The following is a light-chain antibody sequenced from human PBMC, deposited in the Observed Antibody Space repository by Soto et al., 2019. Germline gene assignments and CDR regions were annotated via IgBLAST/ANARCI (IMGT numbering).Light chain of an antibody. CDR3: QQYTNRPPWT. V-gene: IGKV3-15*01. CDR2: GAS. J-gene: IGKJ1*01. Sequence: EIVMTQSPATLSGSPGERATLSCRASQSVSTNLAWYQQKPGQAPRLLIYGASTRATGIPARFSGSGSGTEFTLTISSLPSDDFAVYYCQQYTNRPPWTFGQGTKV. CDR1: QSVSTN.